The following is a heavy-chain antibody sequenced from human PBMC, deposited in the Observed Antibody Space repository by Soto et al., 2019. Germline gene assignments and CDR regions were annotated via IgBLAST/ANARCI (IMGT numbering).Heavy chain of an antibody. D-gene: IGHD4-17*01. CDR1: GYTFTSYG. V-gene: IGHV1-18*01. CDR3: ARGQGGPTVTTVGYYYGMDV. Sequence: QVQLVQSGAEVKKPGASVKVSCKASGYTFTSYGISWVRQAPGQGLEWMGWISAYNGNTNYAQKLQGRVTMTTDTSTSTAYMELRSLRSDDTAVYYCARGQGGPTVTTVGYYYGMDVWGQGTTVTVSS. J-gene: IGHJ6*02. CDR2: ISAYNGNT.